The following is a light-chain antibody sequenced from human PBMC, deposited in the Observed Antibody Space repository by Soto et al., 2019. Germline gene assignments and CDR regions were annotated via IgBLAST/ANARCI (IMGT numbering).Light chain of an antibody. Sequence: EIVMTQSPATLSVPPGERATLSCRASQSVSSNLDRYQQKPAQAPRLLIYGASTRATGIPAGFSGSGSGTEFTLTISSLQSEDFAVYDCQQYNNWPRTCGRGTKVVIK. J-gene: IGKJ1*01. CDR3: QQYNNWPRT. CDR2: GAS. V-gene: IGKV3-15*01. CDR1: QSVSSN.